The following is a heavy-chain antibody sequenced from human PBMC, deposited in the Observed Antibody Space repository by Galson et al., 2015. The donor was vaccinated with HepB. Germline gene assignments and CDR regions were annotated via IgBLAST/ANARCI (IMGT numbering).Heavy chain of an antibody. V-gene: IGHV3-21*01. CDR2: ISSSSSYI. CDR3: ARDKGFGYSYGYDLEGGP. J-gene: IGHJ4*02. CDR1: GFTFSSYS. D-gene: IGHD5-18*01. Sequence: SLRLSCAASGFTFSSYSMNWVRQAPGKGLEWVSSISSSSSYIYYADSVKGRFTIPRDNAKNSLYLQMNSLRAEDTAVYYCARDKGFGYSYGYDLEGGPWGQGTLVTVSS.